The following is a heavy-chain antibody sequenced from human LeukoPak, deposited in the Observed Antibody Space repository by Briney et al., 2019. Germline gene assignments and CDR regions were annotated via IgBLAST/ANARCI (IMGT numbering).Heavy chain of an antibody. J-gene: IGHJ4*02. CDR1: GFTFSSYG. D-gene: IGHD2-2*01. CDR3: AKDLKNLGQLLSPFDY. Sequence: GGSLRLSCAASGFTFSSYGMHWVRQAPGKGLEWVAVISYDGSNKYYADSVKGRFTISRGNSKNTLYLQMNSLRAEDTAVYYCAKDLKNLGQLLSPFDYWGQGTLVTVSS. CDR2: ISYDGSNK. V-gene: IGHV3-30*18.